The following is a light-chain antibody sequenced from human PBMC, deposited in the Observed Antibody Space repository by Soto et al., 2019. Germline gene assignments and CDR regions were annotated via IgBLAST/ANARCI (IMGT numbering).Light chain of an antibody. CDR1: QSISSY. J-gene: IGKJ4*01. CDR2: AAS. Sequence: IQLTQSPSSLSASVGARVTITCRASQSISSYLNWYQQKPGKAPKLLIYAASSLQSGVPSRFSGGGSGTDCTLTISSLQPEDVATYYCQQVNVYPSTFGGGTKVDIK. CDR3: QQVNVYPST. V-gene: IGKV1-39*01.